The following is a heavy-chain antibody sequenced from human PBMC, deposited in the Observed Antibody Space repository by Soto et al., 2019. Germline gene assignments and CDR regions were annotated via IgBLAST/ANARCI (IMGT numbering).Heavy chain of an antibody. Sequence: QVQLVESGGGVVQPGRSLRLSCAASGFTFSSYAMHWVRQAPGKGXEWVXVISYDGSNKYYADSVKGRFTISRDNSKNTLYLXXXXXXXXXXXXXXXXXXXXXXXXXXSSLYXXXXXXVWGQGTTVTVSS. CDR1: GFTFSSYA. CDR3: XXXXXXXXXXXSSLYXXXXXXV. J-gene: IGHJ6*02. D-gene: IGHD3-16*01. V-gene: IGHV3-30-3*01. CDR2: ISYDGSNK.